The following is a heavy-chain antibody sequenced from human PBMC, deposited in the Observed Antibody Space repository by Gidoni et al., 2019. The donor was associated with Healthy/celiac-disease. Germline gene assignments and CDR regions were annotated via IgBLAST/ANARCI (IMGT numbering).Heavy chain of an antibody. V-gene: IGHV3-30*04. Sequence: QVQLVESGGGVVQPGRSLRLSCAASGYTFSSYDMNWVRQAPGQGLEWVAVISYDGSNKYYADSVKGRFTISRDNSKNTLYLQMNSLRAEDTAVYYCARGINSGWYLMVGNYYYGMDVWGQGTTVTVSS. J-gene: IGHJ6*02. CDR1: GYTFSSYD. CDR2: ISYDGSNK. CDR3: ARGINSGWYLMVGNYYYGMDV. D-gene: IGHD6-19*01.